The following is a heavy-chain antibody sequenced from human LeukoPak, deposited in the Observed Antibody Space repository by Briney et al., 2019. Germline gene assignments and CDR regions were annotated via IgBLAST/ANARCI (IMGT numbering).Heavy chain of an antibody. CDR1: GFTFSSYA. CDR3: AEDLEWSRGRAFDY. D-gene: IGHD6-19*01. J-gene: IGHJ4*02. Sequence: PGRSLRLSCAASGFTFSSYAMSWVRQAPGKGLEWVSAISGSGGSTYYADSVKGRFTISRDNSKNTLYLQMNSLRAEDTAVYYCAEDLEWSRGRAFDYWGQGTLVTVSS. CDR2: ISGSGGST. V-gene: IGHV3-23*01.